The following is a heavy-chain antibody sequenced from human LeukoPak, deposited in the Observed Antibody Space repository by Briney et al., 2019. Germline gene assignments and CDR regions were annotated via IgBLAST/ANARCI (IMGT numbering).Heavy chain of an antibody. D-gene: IGHD2-2*01. Sequence: SVKVSCKASGGTFSSYTISWVRQAPGQGLEWMGRIIPILGIANYAQKFQGRVTITADKSTSTAYMELSSLRSEDTAVYYCARGLGYCSSTSCYGSDYWGQGTLVTVSS. CDR1: GGTFSSYT. J-gene: IGHJ4*02. CDR3: ARGLGYCSSTSCYGSDY. V-gene: IGHV1-69*02. CDR2: IIPILGIA.